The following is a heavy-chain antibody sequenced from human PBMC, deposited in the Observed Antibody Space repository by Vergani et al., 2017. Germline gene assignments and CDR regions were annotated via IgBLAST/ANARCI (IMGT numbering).Heavy chain of an antibody. CDR2: IYSGGST. D-gene: IGHD3-3*01. J-gene: IGHJ3*02. Sequence: VQLVESGGGLVQPGGSLRLSCAASGFTASSNYMSWVRQAPGKGLEWVSVIYSGGSTYYADSVKGRFTISRHNSKNTLYLQMNSLRAEDTAVYYCARGRFLEWLGAFDIWGQGTMVTVSS. CDR3: ARGRFLEWLGAFDI. V-gene: IGHV3-53*04. CDR1: GFTASSNY.